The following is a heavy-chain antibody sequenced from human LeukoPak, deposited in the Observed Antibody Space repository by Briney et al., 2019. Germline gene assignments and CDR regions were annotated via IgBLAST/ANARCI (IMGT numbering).Heavy chain of an antibody. CDR1: GFTFSSYG. V-gene: IGHV3-30*03. CDR3: ARRYSTSWTLDP. D-gene: IGHD2-2*01. Sequence: GGSLRLSCAASGFTFSSYGMHWVRQAPGKGLEWVAVISFDGSNKYYADSVKGRFTISRDNSKNTLYLQMNSLRVEDTAVYYCARRYSTSWTLDPWGQGTLVTVSS. CDR2: ISFDGSNK. J-gene: IGHJ5*02.